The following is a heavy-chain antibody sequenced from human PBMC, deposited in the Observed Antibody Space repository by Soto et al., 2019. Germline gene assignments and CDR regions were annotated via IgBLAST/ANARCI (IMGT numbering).Heavy chain of an antibody. Sequence: GGSLRLSCAASGFTFSSYWMSWVRQAPGKGLEWVANIKQDGSEKYYVDSVKGRFTISRDNAKNSLYLQMNSLRAEDMAVYYCASKSVDTAMVTYFQHRGQGTLVTVSS. CDR3: ASKSVDTAMVTYFQH. CDR2: IKQDGSEK. V-gene: IGHV3-7*01. D-gene: IGHD5-18*01. CDR1: GFTFSSYW. J-gene: IGHJ1*01.